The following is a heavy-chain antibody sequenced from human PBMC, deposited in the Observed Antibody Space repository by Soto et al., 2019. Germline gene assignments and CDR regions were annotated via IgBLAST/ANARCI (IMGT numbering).Heavy chain of an antibody. Sequence: QVQLQESGPGLVKPSETLSLTCAVSGGSISGYYWSWIRQPPGKGLEWIGYIFYSGTTNYNPSLRSRVSISVDTAKNLFSLRLSSVTAADTAVYYCARGDIAPAGFAGFDSWGQGPLVTVSS. CDR2: IFYSGTT. J-gene: IGHJ4*02. CDR1: GGSISGYY. D-gene: IGHD2-15*01. V-gene: IGHV4-59*01. CDR3: ARGDIAPAGFAGFDS.